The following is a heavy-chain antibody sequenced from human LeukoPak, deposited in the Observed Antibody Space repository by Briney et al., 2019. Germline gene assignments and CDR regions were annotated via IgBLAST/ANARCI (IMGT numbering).Heavy chain of an antibody. CDR3: ARELFDFDY. CDR2: ITGSGGST. Sequence: GGSLRLSCAASAFTFSSYAMTWVRQAPGKGLEWVSEITGSGGSTYYADSVKGRFTISRDNSRNTLYLQMNGLRAEDTAVYYCARELFDFDYWGQGTLVTVSS. V-gene: IGHV3-23*01. J-gene: IGHJ4*02. CDR1: AFTFSSYA. D-gene: IGHD3-10*01.